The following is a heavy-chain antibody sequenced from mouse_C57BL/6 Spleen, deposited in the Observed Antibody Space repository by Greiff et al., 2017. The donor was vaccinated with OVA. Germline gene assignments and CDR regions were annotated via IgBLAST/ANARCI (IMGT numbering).Heavy chain of an antibody. CDR1: GYTFTDYY. J-gene: IGHJ2*01. Sequence: VQLQQSGPELVKPGASVKISCKASGYTFTDYYMHWVKQSPGKSLEWIGDINPNNGGTSYNQKFKGKATLTVDTSSSTAYMELRSLTSEDSAVYYCARRVYFGYWGQGTTLTVSS. CDR3: ARRVYFGY. CDR2: INPNNGGT. V-gene: IGHV1-26*01.